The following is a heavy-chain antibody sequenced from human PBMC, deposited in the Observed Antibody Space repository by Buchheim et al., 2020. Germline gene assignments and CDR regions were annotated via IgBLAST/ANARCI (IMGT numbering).Heavy chain of an antibody. CDR1: GFTVSSNY. CDR3: AREAAEWFGAVYGMDV. J-gene: IGHJ6*02. Sequence: EVQLVESGGGLVQPGGSLRLSCAASGFTVSSNYMSWVRQAPGKGLEWVSVIYSGGSTYYADSVKGRFTISRDNSKNTQYLQMNSLRAEDTAVYYCAREAAEWFGAVYGMDVWGQGTT. V-gene: IGHV3-66*01. D-gene: IGHD3-10*01. CDR2: IYSGGST.